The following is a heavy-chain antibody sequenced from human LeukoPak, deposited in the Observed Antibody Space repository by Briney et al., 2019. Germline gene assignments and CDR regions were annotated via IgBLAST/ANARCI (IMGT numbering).Heavy chain of an antibody. V-gene: IGHV4-39*07. J-gene: IGHJ4*02. Sequence: SETLSLTCTVSGGSITTTTYYWGWIRQPPGKGLEWIGSIYYSGNTYYNPSLKSRVTISLDTSKNQFSLKVSSVTAADTAVYYCARISGWYSPVRYYFDYWGQGTLVTVSS. CDR2: IYYSGNT. CDR1: GGSITTTTYY. D-gene: IGHD6-19*01. CDR3: ARISGWYSPVRYYFDY.